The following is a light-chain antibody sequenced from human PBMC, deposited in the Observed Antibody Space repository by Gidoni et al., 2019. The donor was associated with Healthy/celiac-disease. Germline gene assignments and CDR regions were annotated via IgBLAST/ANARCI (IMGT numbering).Light chain of an antibody. Sequence: QSVLTPPPSVSGAPGQRVTISCTGGSPNIGAGYEVHWYQQLPGTAPKPLLYGNSNRPSGVPDRFSGSKSGTSASLAITGHQAEDEADYYCQSYDSSLSGSVFGGGTKLTVL. J-gene: IGLJ2*01. CDR3: QSYDSSLSGSV. CDR1: SPNIGAGYE. CDR2: GNS. V-gene: IGLV1-40*01.